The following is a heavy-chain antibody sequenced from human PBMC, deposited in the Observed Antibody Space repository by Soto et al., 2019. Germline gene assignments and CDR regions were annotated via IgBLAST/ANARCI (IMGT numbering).Heavy chain of an antibody. CDR2: ISYDGSNK. CDR3: ARGGIVATEIARYYYYGMDV. Sequence: SLRLSCAASGFPFKSYAMHGVRQATGKGLEWVAVISYDGSNKYYADSVKGRFTISRDNSKNTLYLQMNSLRAEDTAVYYCARGGIVATEIARYYYYGMDVWGQGTTVTSP. J-gene: IGHJ6*02. D-gene: IGHD5-12*01. V-gene: IGHV3-30-3*01. CDR1: GFPFKSYA.